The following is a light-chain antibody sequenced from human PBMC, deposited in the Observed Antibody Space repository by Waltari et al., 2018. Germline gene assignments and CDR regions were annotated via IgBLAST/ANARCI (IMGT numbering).Light chain of an antibody. CDR1: SSDVGSYNL. CDR3: CSYAGSSTFYV. J-gene: IGLJ1*01. V-gene: IGLV2-23*01. Sequence: QYALTQPASVSGSPGQSITISCTGTSSDVGSYNLVSWYQQHPGKAPKLMIYEGSKRPSGVSNRFSGSKSGNTASLTISGLQAEDEADYYCCSYAGSSTFYVFGTGTKVTVL. CDR2: EGS.